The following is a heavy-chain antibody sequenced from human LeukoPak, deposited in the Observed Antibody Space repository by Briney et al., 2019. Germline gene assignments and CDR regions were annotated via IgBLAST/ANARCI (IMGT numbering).Heavy chain of an antibody. D-gene: IGHD2/OR15-2a*01. CDR1: GFIFSNYW. CDR2: IKEDGSET. V-gene: IGHV3-7*01. J-gene: IGHJ4*02. Sequence: GGSLRLSCAASGFIFSNYWMSWVRQAPGKGLEWVANIKEDGSETYYVDSVKGRFTISRDNAKNSLDLQMNSLRAEDTAVYYCARRIQVRTTFDYWGQGTLVTVSS. CDR3: ARRIQVRTTFDY.